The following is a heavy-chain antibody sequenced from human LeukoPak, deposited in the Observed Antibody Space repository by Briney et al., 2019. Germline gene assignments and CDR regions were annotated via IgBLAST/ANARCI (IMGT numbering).Heavy chain of an antibody. J-gene: IGHJ5*02. CDR2: VSYNGNT. D-gene: IGHD5-12*01. V-gene: IGHV4-59*01. CDR3: ARGYNGYVGWFDH. Sequence: SETLSLTCTVSGGSINNYYWIWIRQPPGKGLEWIGYVSYNGNTNYNPSLKSRLTISVDTSKNHFSLKLNSVTTADTAVYYCARGYNGYVGWFDHWGQGTLVTVSS. CDR1: GGSINNYY.